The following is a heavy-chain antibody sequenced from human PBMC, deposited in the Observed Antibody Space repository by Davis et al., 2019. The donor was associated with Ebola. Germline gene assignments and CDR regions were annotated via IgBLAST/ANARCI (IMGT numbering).Heavy chain of an antibody. CDR3: AKQPGLYDSSGYYYYYYGMDV. D-gene: IGHD3-22*01. Sequence: SETLSLTCTVSGGSISSSSYYWGWIRQPPGKGLEWIGSIYYSGSTYYNPSLKSRVTISVDTSKNQFSLKLSSVTAADTAVYYCAKQPGLYDSSGYYYYYYGMDVWGQGTTVTVSS. CDR1: GGSISSSSYY. V-gene: IGHV4-39*01. CDR2: IYYSGST. J-gene: IGHJ6*02.